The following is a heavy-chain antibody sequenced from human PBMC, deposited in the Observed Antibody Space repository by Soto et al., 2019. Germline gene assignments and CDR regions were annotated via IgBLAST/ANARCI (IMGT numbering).Heavy chain of an antibody. V-gene: IGHV3-23*01. Sequence: PGGSLRLSCAASGFRFSSCAMGWIRQAPGKGLEWVSGISGGSKNTYYGDSVKGRSAISRDNSKNTLYLQVNNLRVEDTALYFCAKFEGGVSGPGDYWGRGILVTVAS. CDR3: AKFEGGVSGPGDY. CDR2: ISGGSKNT. D-gene: IGHD1-26*01. CDR1: GFRFSSCA. J-gene: IGHJ4*02.